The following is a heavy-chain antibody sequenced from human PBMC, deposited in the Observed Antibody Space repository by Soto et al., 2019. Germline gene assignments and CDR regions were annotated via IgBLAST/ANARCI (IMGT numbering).Heavy chain of an antibody. Sequence: PGGSLRLSCAASGFTFSNYAMSWVRQAPGKGLEWVSGVSGSGDSTDYADSVKGRFTISRDNSKNTLYLQMNNLRTEDTAIYYCVKDCSATSCYLPLDYWGQGTLVNVSS. D-gene: IGHD2-2*01. V-gene: IGHV3-23*01. CDR3: VKDCSATSCYLPLDY. CDR2: VSGSGDST. CDR1: GFTFSNYA. J-gene: IGHJ4*02.